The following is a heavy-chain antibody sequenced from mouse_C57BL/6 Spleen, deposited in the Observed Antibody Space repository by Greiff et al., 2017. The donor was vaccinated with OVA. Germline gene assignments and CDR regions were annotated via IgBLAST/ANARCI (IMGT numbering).Heavy chain of an antibody. J-gene: IGHJ3*01. CDR1: GYTFTDYN. D-gene: IGHD2-3*01. Sequence: EVMLVESGPELVKPGASVKIPCKASGYTFTDYNMDWVKQSHGKSLEWIGDINPNNGGTIYNQKFKGKATLTVDKSSSTAYMELRSLTSEDTAVYYCARYDGYSAYWGQGTLVTVSA. V-gene: IGHV1-18*01. CDR2: INPNNGGT. CDR3: ARYDGYSAY.